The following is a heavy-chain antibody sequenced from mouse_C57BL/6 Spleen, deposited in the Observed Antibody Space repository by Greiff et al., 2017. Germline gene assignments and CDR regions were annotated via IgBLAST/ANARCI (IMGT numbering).Heavy chain of an antibody. D-gene: IGHD1-1*01. V-gene: IGHV5-17*01. CDR2: ISSGSSTI. CDR1: GFTFSDYG. J-gene: IGHJ2*01. Sequence: EVKLMESGGGLVKPGGSLKLSCAASGFTFSDYGMHWVRQAPEKGLEWVAYISSGSSTIYYADTVKGRFTISRDNAKNTLFLQMTMLRSEDTAMYYCARPTGSSYDYWGKGTTLTVSS. CDR3: ARPTGSSYDY.